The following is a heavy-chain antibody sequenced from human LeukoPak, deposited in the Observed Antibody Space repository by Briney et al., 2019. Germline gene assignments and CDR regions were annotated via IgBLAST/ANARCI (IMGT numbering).Heavy chain of an antibody. CDR3: ARGPYSYDSSGAFDI. CDR1: DDSITMYY. J-gene: IGHJ3*02. D-gene: IGHD3-22*01. CDR2: VDHTGST. V-gene: IGHV4-59*08. Sequence: SETLSLTCSVSDDSITMYYWTWIRQPPGKVLEWFGYVDHTGSTNFNPSLNGRVSISRDTTKNLFSLKLSSVTAADTAVYFCARGPYSYDSSGAFDIWGQGTMVTVSS.